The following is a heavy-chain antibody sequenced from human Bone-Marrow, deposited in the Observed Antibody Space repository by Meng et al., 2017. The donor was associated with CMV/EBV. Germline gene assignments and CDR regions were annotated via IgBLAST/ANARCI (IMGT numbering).Heavy chain of an antibody. CDR1: GFTFSSYS. CDR2: ISSSSSYI. CDR3: ARLFYDSSGVGTYYFDY. Sequence: GGSLRLSCAASGFTFSSYSMNWVRQAPGKGLEWVSSISSSSSYIYYADSVKGRFTISRDNAKNSLYLQMNSLRAEDTAVYYCARLFYDSSGVGTYYFDYWGQGTLVTVSS. D-gene: IGHD3-22*01. J-gene: IGHJ4*02. V-gene: IGHV3-21*01.